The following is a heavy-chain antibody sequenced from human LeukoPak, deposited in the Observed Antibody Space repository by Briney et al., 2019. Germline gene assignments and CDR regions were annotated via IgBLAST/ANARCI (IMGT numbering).Heavy chain of an antibody. CDR2: ISSSGYTI. CDR3: ARDYDSSGYSPSH. J-gene: IGHJ4*02. Sequence: PGGSLRLSCAASGFSFSNYNMNWVRQAPGKGLEWVSYISSSGYTIYYADSVKGRFTVSRDNAKNSLYLQMNSLRAEDTAVYYCARDYDSSGYSPSHWGQGTLVTVSS. V-gene: IGHV3-48*04. D-gene: IGHD3-22*01. CDR1: GFSFSNYN.